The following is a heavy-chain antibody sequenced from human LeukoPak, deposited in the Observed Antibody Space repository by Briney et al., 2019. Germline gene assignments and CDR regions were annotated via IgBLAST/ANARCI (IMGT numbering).Heavy chain of an antibody. V-gene: IGHV4-39*07. CDR3: ARGSPYGGVGY. D-gene: IGHD3-10*01. CDR2: INHSGST. J-gene: IGHJ4*02. CDR1: GGSISSGSYY. Sequence: PSQTLSLTCTVSGGSISSGSYYWSWIRQPPGKGLEWIGEINHSGSTNYNPSLKSRVTISVDTSKNQFSLKLSSVTAADTAVYYCARGSPYGGVGYWGQGTLVTVSS.